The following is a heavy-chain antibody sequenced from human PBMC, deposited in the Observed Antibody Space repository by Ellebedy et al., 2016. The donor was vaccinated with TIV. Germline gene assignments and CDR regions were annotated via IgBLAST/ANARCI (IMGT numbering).Heavy chain of an antibody. V-gene: IGHV3-66*01. Sequence: GESLKISXAASGFTFSDYYMSWVRQAPGKGLEWVSVIYSGGSTYYADSVKGRFTISRDNSKNTLYLQMNSLRAEDTAVYYCAGGWLYPYYFDYWGQGTLVTVSS. CDR3: AGGWLYPYYFDY. CDR1: GFTFSDYY. J-gene: IGHJ4*02. D-gene: IGHD5-12*01. CDR2: IYSGGST.